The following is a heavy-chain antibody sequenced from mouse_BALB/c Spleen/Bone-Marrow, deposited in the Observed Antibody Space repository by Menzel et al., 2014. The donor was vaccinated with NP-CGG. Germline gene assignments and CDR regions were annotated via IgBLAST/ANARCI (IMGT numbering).Heavy chain of an antibody. CDR2: ILPGSGTT. V-gene: IGHV1-9*01. CDR1: GYTFSSYW. CDR3: ARDYRYDGAMDY. Sequence: QVQLQQSGAELMKPGASVKISCKATGYTFSSYWIEWVKQRPGHGLEWTGEILPGSGTTNYNENFKGKATFTADTSSNTAYMQLSSLTSEDSAVYYCARDYRYDGAMDYWGQGTSVTVSS. J-gene: IGHJ4*01. D-gene: IGHD2-14*01.